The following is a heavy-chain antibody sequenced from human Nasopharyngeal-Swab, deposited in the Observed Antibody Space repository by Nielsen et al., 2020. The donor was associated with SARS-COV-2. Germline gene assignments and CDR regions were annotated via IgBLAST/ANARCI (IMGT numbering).Heavy chain of an antibody. Sequence: GESLKISCSVSGISVSRNDITWVRQAPGKGLEWVSVLYIDGGTFYADSVKGRFTISRDNSKNTVYLQLSSLGAEDTAVYYCARLHDYYMDFWGKGTTLTVSS. D-gene: IGHD4-11*01. V-gene: IGHV3-53*01. J-gene: IGHJ6*03. CDR1: GISVSRND. CDR3: ARLHDYYMDF. CDR2: LYIDGGT.